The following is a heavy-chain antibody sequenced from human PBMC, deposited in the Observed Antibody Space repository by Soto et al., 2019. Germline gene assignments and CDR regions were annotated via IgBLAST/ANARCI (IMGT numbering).Heavy chain of an antibody. CDR2: VSTSGRST. CDR3: VKQAHGLDGVAFDY. V-gene: IGHV3-64D*06. CDR1: GFIFSEST. J-gene: IGHJ4*02. Sequence: LRLSCSASGFIFSESTIYWVRQVPGKGLEAISAVSTSGRSTYYADSAKDRFTISRDNSKNTLFLQMGSLGPEDTAIYYCVKQAHGLDGVAFDYWGQGTQVTVSS. D-gene: IGHD3-16*01.